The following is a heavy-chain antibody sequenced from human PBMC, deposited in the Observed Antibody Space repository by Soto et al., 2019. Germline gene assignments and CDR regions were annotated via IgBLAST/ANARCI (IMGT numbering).Heavy chain of an antibody. CDR2: ISAYNDNT. J-gene: IGHJ4*02. CDR3: ARESTPADY. V-gene: IGHV1-18*01. CDR1: GNTVPNYA. Sequence: GASVKVSCKASGNTVPNYAIHWVRQAPGQGLEWMGWISAYNDNTNYAQNLQGRVTMTTDTSTSTAYMELRSLRSDDTAVYYCARESTPADYWGQGTLVTVSS.